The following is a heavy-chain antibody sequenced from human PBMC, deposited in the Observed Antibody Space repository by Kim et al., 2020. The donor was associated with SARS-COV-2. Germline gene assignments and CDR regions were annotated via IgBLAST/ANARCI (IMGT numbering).Heavy chain of an antibody. CDR1: GGSFSGYY. CDR3: ARGVWVSVVVPAAMEAAYYYYGMDV. CDR2: INHSGST. V-gene: IGHV4-34*01. Sequence: SETLSLTCAVYGGSFSGYYWSWIRQPPGKGLEWIGEINHSGSTNYNPSLKSRVTISVDTSKNQFSLKLSSVTAADTAVYYCARGVWVSVVVPAAMEAAYYYYGMDVWGQGTTVTVSS. D-gene: IGHD2-2*01. J-gene: IGHJ6*02.